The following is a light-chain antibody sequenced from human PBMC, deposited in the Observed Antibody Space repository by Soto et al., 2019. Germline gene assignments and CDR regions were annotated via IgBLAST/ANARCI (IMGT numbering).Light chain of an antibody. V-gene: IGKV3-20*01. CDR1: QTVRNNY. J-gene: IGKJ4*01. Sequence: EFVLTQSPVTLALSPGERATLSCRASQTVRNNYLAWYQKKPGQAPRLLIYDASSRATGIPDRFSGGGSGTDFTLTISRLEPEDCAVYYCQQFSSYPLTFGGGTKVDIK. CDR2: DAS. CDR3: QQFSSYPLT.